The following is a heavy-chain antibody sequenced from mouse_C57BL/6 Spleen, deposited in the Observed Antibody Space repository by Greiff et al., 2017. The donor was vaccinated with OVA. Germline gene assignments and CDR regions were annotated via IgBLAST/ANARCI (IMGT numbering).Heavy chain of an antibody. D-gene: IGHD1-1*01. Sequence: EVKLVESGPGLVKPSQSLSLTCSVTGYSITSGYYWNWIRQFPGNKLEWMGYISYDGSNNYNPSLKNRISITRDTSKNQFFLKLNSVTTEDTATYYCARGIFTTVVARGDYYFDYWGQGTTLTVSS. V-gene: IGHV3-6*01. CDR3: ARGIFTTVVARGDYYFDY. J-gene: IGHJ2*01. CDR2: ISYDGSN. CDR1: GYSITSGYY.